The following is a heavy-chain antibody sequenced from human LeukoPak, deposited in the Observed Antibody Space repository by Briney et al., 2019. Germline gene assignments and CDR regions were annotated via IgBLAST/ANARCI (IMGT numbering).Heavy chain of an antibody. CDR2: IWYDGSNI. V-gene: IGHV3-33*01. J-gene: IGHJ4*02. D-gene: IGHD3-22*01. Sequence: AGSLRLSCAASGISFSSHGMHWVRQAPGKGLEWVAVIWYDGSNIYYADSVKGRFTISRDNSKNTLYLQMNSLRAEDTALYYCARARNDYDSNGFSVLDYWGQGTLVTVSS. CDR3: ARARNDYDSNGFSVLDY. CDR1: GISFSSHG.